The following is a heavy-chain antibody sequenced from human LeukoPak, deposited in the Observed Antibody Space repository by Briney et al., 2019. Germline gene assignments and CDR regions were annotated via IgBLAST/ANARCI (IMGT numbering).Heavy chain of an antibody. CDR3: TTDLPIVVVPAAIY. J-gene: IGHJ4*02. D-gene: IGHD2-2*02. CDR1: VFTFSNAW. V-gene: IGHV3-15*01. Sequence: PGGSLRLSCAASVFTFSNAWMSWVRQAPWKGLEWVGRIKSKTDGGTTDYAAPVKGRFTISRDDSKNTLYLQMNSLKTEDTAVYYCTTDLPIVVVPAAIYWGQGTLVTVSS. CDR2: IKSKTDGGTT.